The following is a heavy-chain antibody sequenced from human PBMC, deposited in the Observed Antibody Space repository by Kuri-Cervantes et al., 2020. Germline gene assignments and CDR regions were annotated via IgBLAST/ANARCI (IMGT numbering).Heavy chain of an antibody. CDR2: ISSSSYI. V-gene: IGHV3-21*01. D-gene: IGHD1-26*01. J-gene: IGHJ4*02. CDR1: GFTFSSYS. CDR3: AWGRSHSGSFLFDY. Sequence: GGSLRLSCAASGFTFSSYSMNWVRQAPGKGLEWVSSISSSSYIYYADSVKGRFTISRDNAKNSLYLQMNSLRAEDTAVYYCAWGRSHSGSFLFDYWGQGTLVTVSS.